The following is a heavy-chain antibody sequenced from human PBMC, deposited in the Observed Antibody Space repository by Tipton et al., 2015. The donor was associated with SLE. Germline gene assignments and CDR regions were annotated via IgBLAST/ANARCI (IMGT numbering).Heavy chain of an antibody. D-gene: IGHD6-19*01. CDR1: GGSIGNYY. CDR2: IYYSGTA. CDR3: ARHDGQWDAFDI. Sequence: TLSLTCSVSGGSIGNYYWSWIRQPPGKGLEWIGFIYYSGTATYSPSLKGRVTILVDTSKNQFSLKLSSVTAADTAVYYCARHDGQWDAFDIWGQGTMVTVSS. J-gene: IGHJ3*02. V-gene: IGHV4-59*08.